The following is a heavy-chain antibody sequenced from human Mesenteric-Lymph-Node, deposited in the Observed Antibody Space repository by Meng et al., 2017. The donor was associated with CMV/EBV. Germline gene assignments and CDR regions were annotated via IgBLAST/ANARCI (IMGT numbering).Heavy chain of an antibody. D-gene: IGHD3/OR15-3a*01. CDR3: ARDIGVGVFWTENLYYYYGMDV. J-gene: IGHJ6*02. V-gene: IGHV3-21*01. CDR2: ISSSSSYI. Sequence: GESLKISCAASGFTFSSYSMNWVRQAPGKGLEWVSSISSSSSYIYYADSVKGRFTISRDNAKNSLYLQMNSLRAEDTAVYYWARDIGVGVFWTENLYYYYGMDVWGQGTTVTVSS. CDR1: GFTFSSYS.